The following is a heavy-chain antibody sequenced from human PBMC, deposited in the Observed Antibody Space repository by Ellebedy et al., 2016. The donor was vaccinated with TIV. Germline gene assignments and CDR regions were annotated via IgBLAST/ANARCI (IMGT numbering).Heavy chain of an antibody. J-gene: IGHJ4*02. D-gene: IGHD2-15*01. CDR1: GFTFSSYS. CDR2: ISSSSSYI. CDR3: ARDGGGRCSGGSCYSNDY. V-gene: IGHV3-21*01. Sequence: GESLKISCAASGFTFSSYSMNWVRQAPGKGLEWVSSISSSSSYIYYADSVKGRFTISRDNAKNSLYLQMNSLRAEDTAVYYCARDGGGRCSGGSCYSNDYWGQGTLVTVSS.